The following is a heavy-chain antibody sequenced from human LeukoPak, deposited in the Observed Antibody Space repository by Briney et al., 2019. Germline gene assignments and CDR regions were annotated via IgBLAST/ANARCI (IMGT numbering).Heavy chain of an antibody. CDR1: GFTFSNYN. V-gene: IGHV3-21*01. D-gene: IGHD3-10*01. CDR2: ISSSSSYI. CDR3: ARNGDIRLLSDAFNI. Sequence: PGGPLRLSCAASGFTFSNYNMNWVRQAAGKGLEWVSSISSSSSYIYYPDSVKGRFTISRHNAKNSLHLQMDSLRAEDAGVYYCARNGDIRLLSDAFNIWGQGTVVTVSS. J-gene: IGHJ3*02.